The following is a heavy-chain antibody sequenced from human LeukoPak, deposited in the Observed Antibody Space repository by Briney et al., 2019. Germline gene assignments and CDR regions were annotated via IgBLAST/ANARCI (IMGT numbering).Heavy chain of an antibody. CDR3: ARLNPSRDGYKQTYYYYSMDV. V-gene: IGHV5-51*01. D-gene: IGHD5-24*01. Sequence: GECMKISCKGSGYSFTSYWIGWVRQMPGKGLEWMGIIYPGDSDTRYSPSFQGQVTISADKSISTAYLQWSSPKASDTAMYYCARLNPSRDGYKQTYYYYSMDVWGQGTTVTVSS. CDR1: GYSFTSYW. CDR2: IYPGDSDT. J-gene: IGHJ6*02.